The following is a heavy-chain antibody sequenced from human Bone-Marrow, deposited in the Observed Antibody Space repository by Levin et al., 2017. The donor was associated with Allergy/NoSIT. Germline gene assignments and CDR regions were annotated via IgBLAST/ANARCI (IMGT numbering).Heavy chain of an antibody. V-gene: IGHV3-23*01. D-gene: IGHD2-2*01. Sequence: GGSLRLSCAASGFSFSSYAMSWVRQAPGKGLEWVSAISGGGGSTYYADAVKGRFTISRDNSKNTLYLQMNSLRVEDTALYYCAKAHIVVIPAAIRSFDYWGQGPLVTVSS. CDR3: AKAHIVVIPAAIRSFDY. CDR2: ISGGGGST. CDR1: GFSFSSYA. J-gene: IGHJ4*02.